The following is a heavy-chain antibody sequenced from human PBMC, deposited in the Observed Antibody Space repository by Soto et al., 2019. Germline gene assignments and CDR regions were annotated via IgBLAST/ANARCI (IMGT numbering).Heavy chain of an antibody. CDR2: TYYRSKWYN. CDR3: AREAETLNYYYYGMDV. CDR1: GDSVSSNSAA. J-gene: IGHJ6*02. D-gene: IGHD3-16*01. Sequence: SQTLSLTCVISGDSVSSNSAAWNWIRQSPSRGLEWLGRTYYRSKWYNDYAVSVKSRITINPDTSKNQFSLQLNSVTPEDTAVYYCAREAETLNYYYYGMDVWSQGTTVTVSS. V-gene: IGHV6-1*01.